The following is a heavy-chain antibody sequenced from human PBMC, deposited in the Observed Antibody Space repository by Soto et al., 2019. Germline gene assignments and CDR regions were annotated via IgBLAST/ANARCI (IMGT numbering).Heavy chain of an antibody. CDR1: GFTFSSYW. CDR3: ARIAATGRGWDV. D-gene: IGHD6-13*01. V-gene: IGHV3-7*01. CDR2: IKQDGSEE. Sequence: EVQLVESGGGLVQPGGSLRLSCVDSGFTFSSYWMSWVRQAPVKGLEWVGNIKQDGSEENYVDSLKGRFTISRDKAKNAMDLQMISLRAEDTAVYYRARIAATGRGWDVWGQGTTVVVSS. J-gene: IGHJ6*02.